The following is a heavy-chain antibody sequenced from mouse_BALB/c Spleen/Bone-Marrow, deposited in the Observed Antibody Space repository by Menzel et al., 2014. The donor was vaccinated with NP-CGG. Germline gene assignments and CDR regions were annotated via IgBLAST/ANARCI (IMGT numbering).Heavy chain of an antibody. J-gene: IGHJ4*01. V-gene: IGHV5-17*02. CDR2: ISSGSSTI. D-gene: IGHD1-2*01. CDR1: GFTFSSFG. CDR3: ARSLLRLSYAMDY. Sequence: EVQLQESGGGFVQPGGSRKLSCAASGFTFSSFGMHWVRQAPEKGLEWVAYISSGSSTIYYADTVKGRFTISRDNPKNTLFLQMTSLRSEDTAMYYCARSLLRLSYAMDYWGQGTSVTVSS.